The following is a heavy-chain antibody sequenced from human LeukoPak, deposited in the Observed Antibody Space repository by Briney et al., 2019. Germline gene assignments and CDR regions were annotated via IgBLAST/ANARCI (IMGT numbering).Heavy chain of an antibody. Sequence: GGSLRLSCAASGFTFSSYGMHWVRQAPGKGLEWVAVIWYDGSNKYYADSVKGRFTISRDNSKNTLYLQMNSLRAEDTAVYYCARDQHPYYYDSSGYTPGGRDYYYCGMDVWGQGTTVTVSS. V-gene: IGHV3-33*01. D-gene: IGHD3-22*01. CDR2: IWYDGSNK. CDR3: ARDQHPYYYDSSGYTPGGRDYYYCGMDV. CDR1: GFTFSSYG. J-gene: IGHJ6*02.